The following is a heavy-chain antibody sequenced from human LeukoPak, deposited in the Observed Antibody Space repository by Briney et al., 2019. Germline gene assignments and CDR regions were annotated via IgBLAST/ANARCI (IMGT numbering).Heavy chain of an antibody. J-gene: IGHJ4*02. CDR2: ISAYNGNT. CDR1: GYTFTSYG. V-gene: IGHV1-18*01. D-gene: IGHD4-17*01. Sequence: ASVKVSSKASGYTFTSYGISWVRQAPGQGLEWMGWISAYNGNTNYAQKLQGRVTMTTDTSTSTAYMELRSLRSDDTAVYYCARVSPNTVTTLQYFDYWGQGTLVTVSS. CDR3: ARVSPNTVTTLQYFDY.